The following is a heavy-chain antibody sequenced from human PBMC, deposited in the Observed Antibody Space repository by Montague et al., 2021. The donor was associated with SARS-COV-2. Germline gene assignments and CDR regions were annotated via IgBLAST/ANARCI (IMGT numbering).Heavy chain of an antibody. D-gene: IGHD6-13*01. CDR2: ISYSGRT. CDR3: ARMYVPAHGTSAASYSDY. CDR1: GGSISSDDSY. Sequence: TLSLTCIVSGGSISSDDSYWIWIRPHPGMGLVWIGYISYSGRTSYNVSLKSRLTISADTSDNQFSLKLTSMTAADTAVYYCARMYVPAHGTSAASYSDYWGRGTLVTVSS. V-gene: IGHV4-31*03. J-gene: IGHJ4*02.